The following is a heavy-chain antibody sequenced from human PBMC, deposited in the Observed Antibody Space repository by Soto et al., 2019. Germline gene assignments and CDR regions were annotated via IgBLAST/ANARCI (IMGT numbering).Heavy chain of an antibody. Sequence: PSETLSLTCTVSGGSISSYYWSWIRQHPGKGLEWIGYIYYSGSTNYNPSLKSRVTISVDTSKKQFSLKLSSVTAADTAVYYCARLSCSGGSCYSLYYYYMDVWGKGTTVTVSS. CDR3: ARLSCSGGSCYSLYYYYMDV. J-gene: IGHJ6*03. D-gene: IGHD2-15*01. V-gene: IGHV4-59*08. CDR1: GGSISSYY. CDR2: IYYSGST.